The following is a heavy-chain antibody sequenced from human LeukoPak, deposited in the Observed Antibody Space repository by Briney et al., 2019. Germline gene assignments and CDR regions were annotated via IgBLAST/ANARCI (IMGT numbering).Heavy chain of an antibody. CDR3: ASRPFLYGFRTYFDN. V-gene: IGHV4-34*01. Sequence: SETLSLTCAVYGGSFSAFHWNWIRQSPAKGLEWLGEMKQSGTPRYNPSLESRVTISVDKSKNQFSLNVRSVTAADTAVYYCASRPFLYGFRTYFDNWAQGTLVTVSS. J-gene: IGHJ4*02. D-gene: IGHD3-10*01. CDR2: MKQSGTP. CDR1: GGSFSAFH.